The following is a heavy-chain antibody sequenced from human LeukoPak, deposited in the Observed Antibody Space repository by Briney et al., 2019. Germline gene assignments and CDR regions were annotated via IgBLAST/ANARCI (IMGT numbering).Heavy chain of an antibody. CDR1: GYSISSGYY. Sequence: SETLSLTCTASGYSISSGYYWSWIRQPPGKGLEWSGEINHSGSTNYNPSLKSRVTISVDTSKNQSSLKLSSVTAADTAVYYCARGRNNYGGNSEIEYWGQGTLVTVSS. D-gene: IGHD4-23*01. CDR3: ARGRNNYGGNSEIEY. CDR2: INHSGST. V-gene: IGHV4-38-2*02. J-gene: IGHJ4*02.